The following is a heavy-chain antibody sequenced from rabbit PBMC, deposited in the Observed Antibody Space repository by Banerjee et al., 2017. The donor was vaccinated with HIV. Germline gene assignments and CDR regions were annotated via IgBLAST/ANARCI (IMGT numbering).Heavy chain of an antibody. CDR3: ARYGYAGSSYYPLKL. D-gene: IGHD8-1*01. V-gene: IGHV1S45*01. J-gene: IGHJ4*01. CDR2: IFTNRGNT. Sequence: QEQLEESGGDLVQPEGSLTLTCTASGIDLSSDYYMCWVRQAPGKGLELIACIFTNRGNTWYASWVNGRFTISKTSSTTVTLQMTSLAAADTATYFCARYGYAGSSYYPLKLWGPGTLVTVS. CDR1: GIDLSSDYY.